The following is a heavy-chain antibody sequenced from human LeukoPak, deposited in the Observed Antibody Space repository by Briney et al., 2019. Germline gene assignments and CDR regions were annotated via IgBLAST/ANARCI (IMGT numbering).Heavy chain of an antibody. J-gene: IGHJ3*01. CDR3: ARGLSSAGIEAPVTGGNAFDV. D-gene: IGHD6-6*01. CDR1: GFTFGTYI. V-gene: IGHV3-33*08. Sequence: GGSLRLSCAASGFTFGTYIIHWVRQAPGKGLEWVAVIWYDGSKEHFADSVKGRFTLSRDNPKNTLFLQMDSLTAEDTAVYYCARGLSSAGIEAPVTGGNAFDVWGQGTVVTVSS. CDR2: IWYDGSKE.